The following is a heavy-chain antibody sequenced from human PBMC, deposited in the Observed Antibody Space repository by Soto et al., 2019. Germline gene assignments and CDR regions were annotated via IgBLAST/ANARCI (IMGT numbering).Heavy chain of an antibody. Sequence: QVQLQESGPGLVKPSETLSLSCTVSGGSISSYYWSWFRQSPGKRMEWIGYVHHSWGSSYNPSLRSRVARSLDTSKSQCSRKVTSVTATDTAVYYCARQGFGPLHGLVDVWGQGTTVTVSS. V-gene: IGHV4-59*08. CDR2: VHHSWGS. D-gene: IGHD3-10*01. CDR3: ARQGFGPLHGLVDV. J-gene: IGHJ6*02. CDR1: GGSISSYY.